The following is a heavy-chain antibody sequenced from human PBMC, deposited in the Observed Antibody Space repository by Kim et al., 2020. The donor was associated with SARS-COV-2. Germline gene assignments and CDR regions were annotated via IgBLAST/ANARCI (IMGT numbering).Heavy chain of an antibody. V-gene: IGHV3-72*01. J-gene: IGHJ2*01. CDR1: GFTFSDHY. CDR3: AVARYSGNYHWYFDL. CDR2: TRNKANSYTT. Sequence: GGSLRLSCAASGFTFSDHYMDWVRQAPGQGLEWVGRTRNKANSYTTEYAASVKGRFTISRDDSKNSLYLQMNSLKTEDTAVYYCAVARYSGNYHWYFDLWGRGTLVTVSS. D-gene: IGHD1-26*01.